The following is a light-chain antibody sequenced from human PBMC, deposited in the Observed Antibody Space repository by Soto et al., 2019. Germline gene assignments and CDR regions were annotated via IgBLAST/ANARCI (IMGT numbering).Light chain of an antibody. CDR3: QQYGTSVT. CDR1: QSVSNNY. J-gene: IGKJ5*01. CDR2: RAS. V-gene: IGKV3-20*01. Sequence: EIVLTQSPGTLSLSPGEGATLSCGASQSVSNNYLAGYQQKPGQSRRLLTYRASTRANGIPDRFSGSGSGTDFTLNINSLDPEDFAVYFCQQYGTSVTFGQGTRLEIK.